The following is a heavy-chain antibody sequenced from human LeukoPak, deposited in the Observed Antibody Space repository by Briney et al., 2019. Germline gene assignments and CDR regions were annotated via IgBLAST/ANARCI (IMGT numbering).Heavy chain of an antibody. V-gene: IGHV3-53*01. CDR1: GFTVSSNY. Sequence: PGGSLRISCAASGFTVSSNYMSWVRQAPGKGLEWVSVIYDNGDAYSADSVKGRFTISRDNAKNSLYLQMNSLRAEDTAVYYCARGPGRIAVAGSWFDPWGQGTLVTVSS. CDR3: ARGPGRIAVAGSWFDP. J-gene: IGHJ5*02. CDR2: IYDNGDA. D-gene: IGHD6-19*01.